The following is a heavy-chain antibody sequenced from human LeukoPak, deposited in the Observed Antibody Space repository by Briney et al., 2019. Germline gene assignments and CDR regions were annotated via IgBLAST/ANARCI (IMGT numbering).Heavy chain of an antibody. CDR3: AIYGGYSSSWYDFDY. J-gene: IGHJ4*02. CDR1: GYTFTSYY. CDR2: INPIGGST. D-gene: IGHD6-13*01. Sequence: ASVKVSCKASGYTFTSYYMHWVRQAPGQGLEWMGIINPIGGSTSYAQKFQGRVTMTRDTSTSTVYMELSSLRSEDTAVYYCAIYGGYSSSWYDFDYWGQGTLVTVSS. V-gene: IGHV1-46*01.